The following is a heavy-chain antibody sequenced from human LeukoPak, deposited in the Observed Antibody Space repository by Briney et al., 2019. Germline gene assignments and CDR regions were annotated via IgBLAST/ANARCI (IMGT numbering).Heavy chain of an antibody. D-gene: IGHD5-12*01. CDR2: ISGSGDDI. CDR1: GFTFSSYA. J-gene: IGHJ4*02. Sequence: PGGSLRLSCVASGFTFSSYAMSWVRQAPGKGLEWVSGISGSGDDIRSADSVKGRFTISRDNSKNTLYLQMNSLRAEDTAVYYCAKIEADIVATIFDYWGQGTLVTVSS. V-gene: IGHV3-23*01. CDR3: AKIEADIVATIFDY.